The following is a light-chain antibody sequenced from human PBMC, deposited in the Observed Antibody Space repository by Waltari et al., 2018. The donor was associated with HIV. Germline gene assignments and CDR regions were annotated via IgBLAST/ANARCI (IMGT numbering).Light chain of an antibody. CDR3: MQALEAPPT. Sequence: DIVMTQSPLSLPVTPGEPASISCRSSQSLLHSNGYIYLDWYLQKPGQSPQLLIYLSSRRASGVPDRFSGSVSGSDFTLKISRVEAEDVGVYYCMQALEAPPTFGQGTKVEIK. CDR1: QSLLHSNGYIY. V-gene: IGKV2-28*01. CDR2: LSS. J-gene: IGKJ1*01.